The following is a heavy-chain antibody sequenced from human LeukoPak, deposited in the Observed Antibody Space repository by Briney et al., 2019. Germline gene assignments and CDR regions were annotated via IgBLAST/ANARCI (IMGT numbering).Heavy chain of an antibody. J-gene: IGHJ4*02. CDR2: ISGSGGST. CDR1: GFTLSSYG. D-gene: IGHD3-3*01. CDR3: AKDKFTIFGVVILDY. Sequence: GGSLRLSCAASGFTLSSYGMNWVRQAPGRGLEWVSAISGSGGSTYYADSVKGRSTISRDNSKNTLYLQMNSLRAEDTAVYYCAKDKFTIFGVVILDYWGQGTLVTVSS. V-gene: IGHV3-23*01.